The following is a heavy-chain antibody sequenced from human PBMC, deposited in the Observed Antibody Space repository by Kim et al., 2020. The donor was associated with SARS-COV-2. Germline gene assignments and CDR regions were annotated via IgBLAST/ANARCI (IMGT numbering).Heavy chain of an antibody. Sequence: YNEYAVAVKSQVPINPDQAKNQFSLQLNSVTPEDTAVYYCARSSARRFDYWGQGTLVTVSS. CDR2: YN. J-gene: IGHJ4*02. CDR3: ARSSARRFDY. D-gene: IGHD6-6*01. V-gene: IGHV6-1*01.